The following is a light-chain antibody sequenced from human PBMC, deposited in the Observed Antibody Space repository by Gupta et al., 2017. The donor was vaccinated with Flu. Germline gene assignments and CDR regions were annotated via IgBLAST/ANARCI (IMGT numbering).Light chain of an antibody. Sequence: GERATLSCRASQSVSGNFLSWYQQNPGQAPSLLIYAATSRTTILADWCSGGSSGTYFTLTIGILDAEYFAIYYCQQYGCLPTFGQGTKVEIK. CDR3: QQYGCLPT. V-gene: IGKV3-20*01. J-gene: IGKJ1*01. CDR1: QSVSGNF. CDR2: AAT.